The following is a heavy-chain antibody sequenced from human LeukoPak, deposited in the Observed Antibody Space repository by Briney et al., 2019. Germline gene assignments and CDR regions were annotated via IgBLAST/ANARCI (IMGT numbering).Heavy chain of an antibody. D-gene: IGHD3-10*02. V-gene: IGHV3-48*03. CDR2: ISRSGTAL. CDR3: AELGITMIGGV. J-gene: IGHJ6*04. CDR1: GFIFSTYE. Sequence: SGGSLRLSCATSGFIFSTYEMNWVRQAPGKGLEWVAHISRSGTALYYADSVKGRFTISRDNARNSLDLQMNSLRAEDTAVYYCAELGITMIGGVWGKGTTVTISS.